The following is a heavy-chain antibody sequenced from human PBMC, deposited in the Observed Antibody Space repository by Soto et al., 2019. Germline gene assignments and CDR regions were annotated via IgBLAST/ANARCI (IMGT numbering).Heavy chain of an antibody. Sequence: TLSLTCAVSVGSICRGGYYWIWIRHHPGKGLEWIGYIYYSGSTYYNPSLKSRVTISVDTSKNQFSLKLSSVTAADTAVYYCARDVPYSSSSGWFDPWGQGTLVTVSS. V-gene: IGHV4-31*11. CDR2: IYYSGST. D-gene: IGHD6-6*01. J-gene: IGHJ5*02. CDR1: VGSICRGGYY. CDR3: ARDVPYSSSSGWFDP.